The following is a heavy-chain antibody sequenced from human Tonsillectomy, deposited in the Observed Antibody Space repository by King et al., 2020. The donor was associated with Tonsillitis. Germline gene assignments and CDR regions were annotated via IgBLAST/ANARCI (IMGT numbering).Heavy chain of an antibody. V-gene: IGHV3-30-3*01. Sequence: QLVQSGGGVVQPGRSVRLSCGASGFTFKTYAMHWVRQAPGKGLEWVAVMSKDGGKKHYADSVKGRFTISRDNSKNTLYLQMNNLIIEDTAVYYCARDLGYCRGGSCYLTWYFDCWGQGTLVTVSS. CDR2: MSKDGGKK. D-gene: IGHD2-15*01. CDR3: ARDLGYCRGGSCYLTWYFDC. J-gene: IGHJ4*02. CDR1: GFTFKTYA.